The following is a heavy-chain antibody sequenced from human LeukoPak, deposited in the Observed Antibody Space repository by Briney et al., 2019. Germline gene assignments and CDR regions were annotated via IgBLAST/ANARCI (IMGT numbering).Heavy chain of an antibody. V-gene: IGHV1-2*02. CDR1: GYKLTDNW. D-gene: IGHD6-13*01. CDR2: INTKTGAT. J-gene: IGHJ4*02. Sequence: ASVKVSCKAFGYKLTDNWIHWVRQAPGQGLEWMGWINTKTGATNIAQKFQGRVTMTRDTSISTAYMELSRLRSDDTAVYYCAREVAAAGDYWGQGTLVTVSS. CDR3: AREVAAAGDY.